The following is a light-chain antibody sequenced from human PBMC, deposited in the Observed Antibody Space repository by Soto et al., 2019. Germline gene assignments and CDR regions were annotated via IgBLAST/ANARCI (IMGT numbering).Light chain of an antibody. CDR2: KAS. V-gene: IGKV1-5*03. Sequence: DIQMTQSPSTLSASVGDRVTITCRASQSISSWLAWDQQKPGKAPKLLIYKASSLESGVPSRFSGSGSGIDFTLTISSLQPYDFATYYCQQYNSYSRTFGQGTKVEIK. CDR1: QSISSW. CDR3: QQYNSYSRT. J-gene: IGKJ1*01.